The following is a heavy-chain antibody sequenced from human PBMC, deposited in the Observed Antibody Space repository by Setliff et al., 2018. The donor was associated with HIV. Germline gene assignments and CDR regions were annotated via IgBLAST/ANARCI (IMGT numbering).Heavy chain of an antibody. V-gene: IGHV3-23*01. D-gene: IGHD3-22*01. CDR1: GFTFSSFA. CDR3: AKETFYYDSSGYLRSRVSGAALDI. CDR2: ISGSAGST. J-gene: IGHJ3*02. Sequence: GGSLRLSCAASGFTFSSFAMTWVRQAPGKGVEWVSSISGSAGSTYYADSVKGRFTISRDNSKNTLYLQMNSLRAEDTAVYYCAKETFYYDSSGYLRSRVSGAALDIWGQGTMVTVSS.